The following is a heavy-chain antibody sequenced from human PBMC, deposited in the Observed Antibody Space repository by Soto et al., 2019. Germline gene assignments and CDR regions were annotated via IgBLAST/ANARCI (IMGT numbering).Heavy chain of an antibody. V-gene: IGHV1-69*01. J-gene: IGHJ4*02. CDR1: GGTFSSYA. CDR3: ARDWGCYCSQQLPFGH. CDR2: IIPIFGTA. D-gene: IGHD2-21*02. Sequence: QVQLVQSGAEVKKPGSSVKVSCKASGGTFSSYAISWVRQAPGQGLEWMGGIIPIFGTANYAQKFQGRVTINADETTSTGYIELRSPRTEETGVYFCARDWGCYCSQQLPFGHWGQGTLVTVSS.